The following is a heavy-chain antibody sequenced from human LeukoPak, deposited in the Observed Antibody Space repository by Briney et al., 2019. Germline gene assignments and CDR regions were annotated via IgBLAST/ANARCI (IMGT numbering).Heavy chain of an antibody. J-gene: IGHJ6*02. Sequence: GGSLRLSCAASGFTFSSYWMNWARQAPGKGLEWVASINHNGNVNYYVDSVRGRFTISRDNAKNSLYLQMSNLRAEDTAVYFCVRGGGLDVWGQGATVTVSS. CDR2: INHNGNVN. V-gene: IGHV3-7*03. CDR3: VRGGGLDV. CDR1: GFTFSSYW. D-gene: IGHD3-16*01.